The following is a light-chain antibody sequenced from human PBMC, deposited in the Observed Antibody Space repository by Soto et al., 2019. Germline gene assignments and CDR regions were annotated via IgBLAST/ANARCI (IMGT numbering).Light chain of an antibody. V-gene: IGLV2-8*01. CDR3: ASYAGGNQV. CDR1: SSDVGGYNF. Sequence: QSALTQPPSASGSPGQSVTISCTGTSSDVGGYNFVSWYQQHPGKAPKLMIYEVTKRPSGVPDRFSGSKSGNTASLTVSGLLCEDEADYYCASYAGGNQVFGAGTKLTVL. CDR2: EVT. J-gene: IGLJ1*01.